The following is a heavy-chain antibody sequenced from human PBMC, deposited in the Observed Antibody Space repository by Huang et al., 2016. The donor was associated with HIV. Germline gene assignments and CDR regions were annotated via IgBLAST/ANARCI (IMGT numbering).Heavy chain of an antibody. CDR3: AKVPHPRDYGDYVGGAFDI. Sequence: QVQLVESGGGVVQPGGSLRLSCAASGFTFSSYGMHWVRQAPGKGLEWVAFIRYDGSKKYYADSAKGRFTISRDNSKNTLYLQMNSLRAEDTAVYYCAKVPHPRDYGDYVGGAFDIWGQGTMVTVSS. CDR1: GFTFSSYG. V-gene: IGHV3-30*02. CDR2: IRYDGSKK. J-gene: IGHJ3*02. D-gene: IGHD4-17*01.